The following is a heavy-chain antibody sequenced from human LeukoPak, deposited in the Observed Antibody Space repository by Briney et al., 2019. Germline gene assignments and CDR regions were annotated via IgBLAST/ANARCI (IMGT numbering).Heavy chain of an antibody. CDR2: TNPNSGNT. V-gene: IGHV1-8*01. Sequence: GASVKVSCKASGYTFTSYDINWVRQATGQGLEWMGWTNPNSGNTGYAQKFQGRVTMTRNTSISTAYMELSSLRSEDTAVYYCARGRGYSYEFDYWGQGTLVTVSS. D-gene: IGHD5-18*01. CDR1: GYTFTSYD. CDR3: ARGRGYSYEFDY. J-gene: IGHJ4*02.